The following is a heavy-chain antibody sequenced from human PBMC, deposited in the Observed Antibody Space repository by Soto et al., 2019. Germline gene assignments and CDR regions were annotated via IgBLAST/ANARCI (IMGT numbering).Heavy chain of an antibody. CDR3: AKDRGGIAVAGTRIIYYYYGMDV. D-gene: IGHD6-19*01. CDR1: GFTFSSYG. CDR2: ISYDGSNK. Sequence: GGSLRLSCAASGFTFSSYGMHWVRQAPGKGLEWVAVISYDGSNKYYADSVKGRFTISRDNSKNTLYLQMNSLRAEDTAVYYCAKDRGGIAVAGTRIIYYYYGMDVWGQGTTVTVSS. J-gene: IGHJ6*02. V-gene: IGHV3-30*18.